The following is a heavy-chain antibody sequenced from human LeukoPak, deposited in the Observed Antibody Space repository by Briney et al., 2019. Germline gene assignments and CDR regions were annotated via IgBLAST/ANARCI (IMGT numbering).Heavy chain of an antibody. CDR1: GGSFSGYY. D-gene: IGHD5/OR15-5a*01. J-gene: IGHJ4*02. V-gene: IGHV4-34*01. CDR2: INHSGST. Sequence: PSETLSLTCAVYGGSFSGYYWSWIRQPPGKGLEWIGEINHSGSTNYNPSLKSRVTISVDTSKNQFSLKLSSVTAADTAVYYCARHGLRSKAIDYWGQGTLVIVSS. CDR3: ARHGLRSKAIDY.